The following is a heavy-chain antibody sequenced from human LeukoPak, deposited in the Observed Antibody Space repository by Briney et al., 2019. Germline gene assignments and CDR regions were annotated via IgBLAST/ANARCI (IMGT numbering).Heavy chain of an antibody. V-gene: IGHV4-59*01. CDR3: ARVKGGRFGELFIDY. J-gene: IGHJ4*02. CDR2: IYYSGST. Sequence: SETLSLTCTVSGGSISSYYWSWIRQPPGKGLEWIGYIYYSGSTNYDPSLKSRVTISVDTSKNQFSLKLSSVTAADTAVYYCARVKGGRFGELFIDYWGQGTLVTVSS. CDR1: GGSISSYY. D-gene: IGHD3-10*01.